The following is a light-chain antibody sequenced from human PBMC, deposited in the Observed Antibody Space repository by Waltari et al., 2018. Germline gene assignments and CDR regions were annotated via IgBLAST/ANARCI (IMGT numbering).Light chain of an antibody. V-gene: IGKV1-8*01. CDR1: QGISSY. J-gene: IGKJ3*01. CDR3: QQYYTFPFT. CDR2: AAS. Sequence: AIRVPQSPPSSSASTGHRVTITCRANQGISSYLAWFQQKPGKAPKLLIYAASTLQTGVPSRFSGSGSGTDFTLTISCLQSEDLATYYCQQYYTFPFTFGPGTKVDVK.